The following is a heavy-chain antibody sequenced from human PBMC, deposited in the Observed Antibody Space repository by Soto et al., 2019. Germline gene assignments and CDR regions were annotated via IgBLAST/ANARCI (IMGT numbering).Heavy chain of an antibody. J-gene: IGHJ5*02. CDR3: ARRHLAVAVSPWFDP. V-gene: IGHV2-26*01. CDR1: GLSITDSEMG. CDR2: IDSSGEK. Sequence: QVTLKESGPVLVKPTETLTLRCTVSGLSITDSEMGVSWISQPPGQPLEWLAHIDSSGEKSYRTFLKSRLAISKDTSKNQIVLTMTNMDPADTATYYCARRHLAVAVSPWFDPWGQGIPVTVSS. D-gene: IGHD6-19*01.